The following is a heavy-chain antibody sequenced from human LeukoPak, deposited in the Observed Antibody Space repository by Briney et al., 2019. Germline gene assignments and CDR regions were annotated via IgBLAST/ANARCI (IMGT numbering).Heavy chain of an antibody. J-gene: IGHJ6*02. V-gene: IGHV3-21*01. Sequence: GGSLRLSCAASGFTFSSYSMNWVRQAPGKGLEWVSSMSSSSSYIYYADSVKGRFTISRDNAKNSLYLQMNSLRAEDTAVYYCARDPHTPYCSSTSCYEIEAGYYGIDVWGQGTTVTVSS. CDR2: MSSSSSYI. CDR1: GFTFSSYS. D-gene: IGHD2-2*01. CDR3: ARDPHTPYCSSTSCYEIEAGYYGIDV.